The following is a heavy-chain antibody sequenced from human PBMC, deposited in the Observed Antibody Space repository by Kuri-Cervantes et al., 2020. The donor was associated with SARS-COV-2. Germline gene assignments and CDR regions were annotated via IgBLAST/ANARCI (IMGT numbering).Heavy chain of an antibody. D-gene: IGHD1-26*01. J-gene: IGHJ4*02. V-gene: IGHV4-34*01. CDR1: GGSFSDNH. CDR3: ASRRFHEGATGIDY. CDR2: ITQSGST. Sequence: GSLRLSCTVFGGSFSDNHWSWIRQAPGKGLEWVAEITQSGSTNYNPSLKSRVTISVDTSKNQFSLKLSSVTAADTAVYYCASRRFHEGATGIDYWGQGTLVTVSS.